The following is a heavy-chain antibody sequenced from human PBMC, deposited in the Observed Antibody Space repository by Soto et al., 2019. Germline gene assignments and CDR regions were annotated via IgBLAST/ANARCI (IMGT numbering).Heavy chain of an antibody. CDR3: VAAEQWLAAPFDY. Sequence: QVQLVESGGGVVQPGRSLRLSCSASGFTFSRYVMHWVRQAPGKGLDWVALISYEGTNKKYAESVKGRFTISRDNSKNTVSLQMNSLRAEDTAVYYCVAAEQWLAAPFDYWGQGTLVTVSS. V-gene: IGHV3-30-3*01. D-gene: IGHD6-19*01. CDR1: GFTFSRYV. CDR2: ISYEGTNK. J-gene: IGHJ4*02.